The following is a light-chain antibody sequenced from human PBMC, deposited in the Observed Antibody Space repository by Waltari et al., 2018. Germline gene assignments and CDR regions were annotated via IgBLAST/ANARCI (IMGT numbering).Light chain of an antibody. V-gene: IGLV1-40*01. CDR3: QSYDSSLSGSV. J-gene: IGLJ2*01. CDR2: GNS. CDR1: SPNLGADYD. Sequence: QSVLTQPPSVSGAPGQRVTISRTGSSPNLGADYDVHWYQQLPGTAPKLLIHGNSNRPSGVPDRFSGSKSGTSASLAITGLQAEDEADYYCQSYDSSLSGSVFGGGTKLTVL.